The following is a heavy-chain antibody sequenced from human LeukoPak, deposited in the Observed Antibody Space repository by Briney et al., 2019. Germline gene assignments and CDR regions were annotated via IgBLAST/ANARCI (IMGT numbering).Heavy chain of an antibody. Sequence: GASVKVSCKTSGYTFSSYGVSWVRQAPGQGLEWMGWISAYNGNANYAQKLQGRVTMTTDTSTSTAYMELRSLRSDDTAVYYCARDPGILWFGESHNWFDPWGQGTLVTVSS. CDR3: ARDPGILWFGESHNWFDP. J-gene: IGHJ5*02. CDR2: ISAYNGNA. V-gene: IGHV1-18*01. D-gene: IGHD3-10*01. CDR1: GYTFSSYG.